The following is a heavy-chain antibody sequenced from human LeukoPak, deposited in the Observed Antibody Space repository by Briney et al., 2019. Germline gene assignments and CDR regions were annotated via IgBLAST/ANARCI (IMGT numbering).Heavy chain of an antibody. D-gene: IGHD2-2*01. CDR3: ARYCSSISCYSAYYGVDV. J-gene: IGHJ6*04. Sequence: PGGSLRLSCAASGFTFSTCGMSWVRQAPGEGLEWVSSFGGSGGTTYYADSVKGRFTISRDNSKSALCLQMNSLRAEDTAVYYCARYCSSISCYSAYYGVDVWGKGTTVTVSS. CDR2: FGGSGGTT. V-gene: IGHV3-23*01. CDR1: GFTFSTCG.